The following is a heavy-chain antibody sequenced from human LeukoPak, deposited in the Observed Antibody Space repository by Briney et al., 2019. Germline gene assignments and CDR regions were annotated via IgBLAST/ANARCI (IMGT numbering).Heavy chain of an antibody. Sequence: PGGSLRLSCAASGFTFSSYWMNWVRQAPGKGLEWVANIKQDGSVKNYVDSVKGRFTISRDNAKNSLFLQMNSLRAEDTAVYYCAKVPVAAAAPYYFDYWGQGTLVTVSS. J-gene: IGHJ4*02. CDR2: IKQDGSVK. D-gene: IGHD6-13*01. V-gene: IGHV3-7*03. CDR1: GFTFSSYW. CDR3: AKVPVAAAAPYYFDY.